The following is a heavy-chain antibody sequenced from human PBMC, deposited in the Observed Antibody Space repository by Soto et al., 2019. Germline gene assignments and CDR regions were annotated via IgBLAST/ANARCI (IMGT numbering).Heavy chain of an antibody. CDR1: RGTFSSYA. V-gene: IGHV1-69*12. CDR2: IIPIFGTA. Sequence: QVQLVQSGAEVKKPGSSVKVSCKASRGTFSSYAISWVRQAPGQGLEWMGGIIPIFGTANYAQKFQGRVTITADESTSTAYMELSSLRSEDTAVYYCARVGYDFWSGPFDYWGQGTLVTVSS. J-gene: IGHJ4*02. D-gene: IGHD3-3*01. CDR3: ARVGYDFWSGPFDY.